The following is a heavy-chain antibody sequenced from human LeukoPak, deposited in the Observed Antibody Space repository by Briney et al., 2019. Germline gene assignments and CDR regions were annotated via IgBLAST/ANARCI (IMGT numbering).Heavy chain of an antibody. CDR2: IKSKAYGGTT. Sequence: PGGSLRLSCTASGFTFGDYAMSWVRQAPGKGLEWVGFIKSKAYGGTTEYAASVKGRFTISRDDSKNIAYLQMNSLKTEDTAVYYCSKDITDYWGQGTLVTVSS. V-gene: IGHV3-49*04. D-gene: IGHD1-14*01. J-gene: IGHJ4*02. CDR1: GFTFGDYA. CDR3: SKDITDY.